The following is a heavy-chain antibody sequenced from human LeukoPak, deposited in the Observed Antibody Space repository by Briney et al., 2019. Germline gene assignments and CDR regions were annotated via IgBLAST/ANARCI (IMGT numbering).Heavy chain of an antibody. V-gene: IGHV3-7*01. J-gene: IGHJ4*02. D-gene: IGHD3-10*01. CDR2: IKQDGSEK. CDR3: ARGGLWFGESAGDY. Sequence: GGSLRLSCAASGFTFSSYWMSWVRQAPGKGLEWVANIKQDGSEKYYVDSVKGRFTISRDNAKNSLYLQMNSLRAEDTAVYYCARGGLWFGESAGDYWGQGTLVTVSS. CDR1: GFTFSSYW.